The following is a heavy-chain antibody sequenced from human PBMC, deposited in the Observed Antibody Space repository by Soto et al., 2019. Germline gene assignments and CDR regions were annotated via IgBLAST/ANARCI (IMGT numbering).Heavy chain of an antibody. Sequence: GGSLRLSCAASGFTFSSYGMHWVRQAPGKGLEWVAVIWYDGSNKYYADSVKGRFPISIDNSKNTLYLQMNSLRAEDTAVYYCAKGPRHQILTGPFFDYRGQGTLVTVSA. CDR1: GFTFSSYG. D-gene: IGHD3-9*01. V-gene: IGHV3-30*02. CDR2: IWYDGSNK. J-gene: IGHJ4*02. CDR3: AKGPRHQILTGPFFDY.